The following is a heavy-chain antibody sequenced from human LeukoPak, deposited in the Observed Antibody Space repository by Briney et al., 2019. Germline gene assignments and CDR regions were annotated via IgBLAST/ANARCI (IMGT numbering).Heavy chain of an antibody. CDR2: INPNSGGT. D-gene: IGHD5-18*01. CDR3: ARVVSSYGSSPIDY. V-gene: IGHV1-2*06. CDR1: GYTFTGYY. Sequence: PESSVKVSCKASGYTFTGYYMHWVRQAPGQGLEWMGRINPNSGGTNYAQKFQGRVTMTRDTSISTAYMELSRLRSDDTAVYYCARVVSSYGSSPIDYWGQRTLVTVSS. J-gene: IGHJ4*02.